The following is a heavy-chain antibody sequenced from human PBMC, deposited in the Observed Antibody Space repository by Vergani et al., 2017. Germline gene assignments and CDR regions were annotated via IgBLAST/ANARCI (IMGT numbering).Heavy chain of an antibody. Sequence: QITLKESGPTLVKPTQTLTLTCTFSGFSLSTSEVGVGWIRQPPGKALEWHALIYWDDDKRYSPSLKSRLTITKDTSKNQVVLRMTNMDPVDTGTYYCAHRTSIAAAGRYFDYWGQGTLVTVSS. CDR3: AHRTSIAAAGRYFDY. CDR1: GFSLSTSEVG. D-gene: IGHD6-13*01. V-gene: IGHV2-5*02. J-gene: IGHJ4*02. CDR2: IYWDDDK.